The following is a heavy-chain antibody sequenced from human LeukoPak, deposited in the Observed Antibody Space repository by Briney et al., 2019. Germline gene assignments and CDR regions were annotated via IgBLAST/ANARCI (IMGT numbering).Heavy chain of an antibody. Sequence: SETLSLTCTVFGGGSISSNSYYWGWIRQPPGKGLEWIGSISYSGSTYYNSSLKSRVTISVDTSKNQFSLKLSSVTAADTAVYYCARDLGRYYGMDVWGQGTTVTVSS. V-gene: IGHV4-39*07. CDR2: ISYSGST. CDR3: ARDLGRYYGMDV. CDR1: GGGSISSNSYY. J-gene: IGHJ6*02.